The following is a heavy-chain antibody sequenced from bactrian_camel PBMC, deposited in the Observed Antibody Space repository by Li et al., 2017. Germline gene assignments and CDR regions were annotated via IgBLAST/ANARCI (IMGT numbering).Heavy chain of an antibody. Sequence: HVQLVESGGGSVQAGGSLRLSCLGSGYNSSRSCMGWFRQAPGREREGVAGIGVDGRITYTDSVKGRFTISTDNAKNTLYLEMNNLKPEDTAVYYCAVDWLNWSSPCYWGTGTQVTVS. CDR2: IGVDGRI. V-gene: IGHV3S57*01. D-gene: IGHD8*01. J-gene: IGHJ4*01. CDR3: AVDWLNWSSPCY. CDR1: GYNSSRSC.